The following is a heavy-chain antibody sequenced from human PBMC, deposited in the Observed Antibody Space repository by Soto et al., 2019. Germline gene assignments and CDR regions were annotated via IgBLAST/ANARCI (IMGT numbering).Heavy chain of an antibody. J-gene: IGHJ4*02. CDR2: ISAYNGNT. D-gene: IGHD2-21*02. CDR1: GYTFTTYG. CDR3: ARDEGYCGGDCYSYYFDY. V-gene: IGHV1-18*01. Sequence: VKVSCKASGYTFTTYGISWVRQAPGQGLEWMGWISAYNGNTNYAQKLQGRVTMTTDTSSSTAYMELRSLRSDDTAVYYCARDEGYCGGDCYSYYFDYWGQGTLVTVSS.